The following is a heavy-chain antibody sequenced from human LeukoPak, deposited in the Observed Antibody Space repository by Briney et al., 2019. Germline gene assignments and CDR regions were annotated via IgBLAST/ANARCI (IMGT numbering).Heavy chain of an antibody. Sequence: SETLSLTCTVSGGSISSSSYYWGWIRQPPGKGLEWIGSIYYSGSTYYNPSLKSRVTISVDTSKNQFSLKLSSVTAADTAVYYCARHPTRYSSGWYSYWGQGTLVTVSS. V-gene: IGHV4-39*01. D-gene: IGHD6-19*01. CDR3: ARHPTRYSSGWYSY. J-gene: IGHJ4*02. CDR2: IYYSGST. CDR1: GGSISSSSYY.